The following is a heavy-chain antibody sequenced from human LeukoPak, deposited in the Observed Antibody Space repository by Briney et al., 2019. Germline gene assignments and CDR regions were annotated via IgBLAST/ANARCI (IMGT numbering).Heavy chain of an antibody. Sequence: ASVKVSCKASGYTFTSYYMHWVRQAPGQGLEWMGIMNPSGGSTRNAQKFQGRVTMTRDTSTSTVYMELSSLGSEDTAVYYCARESGGDCYSTFDYWGQGTLVTVSS. V-gene: IGHV1-46*01. CDR3: ARESGGDCYSTFDY. CDR1: GYTFTSYY. J-gene: IGHJ4*02. D-gene: IGHD2-21*02. CDR2: MNPSGGST.